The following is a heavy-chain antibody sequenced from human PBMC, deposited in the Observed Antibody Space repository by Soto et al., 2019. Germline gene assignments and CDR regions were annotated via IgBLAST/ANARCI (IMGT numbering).Heavy chain of an antibody. CDR2: IYPGDSDT. D-gene: IGHD6-6*01. CDR1: GYSFTSYW. Sequence: GESLKISCQGSGYSFTSYWIGWVRQMPGKGLEWMGIIYPGDSDTRYSPSFQGQVTISADKSISTAYLQWSSLKASDTAMYYCARHVGYSSSPYYYYYYMDVWGKGTTVTVS. CDR3: ARHVGYSSSPYYYYYYMDV. V-gene: IGHV5-51*01. J-gene: IGHJ6*03.